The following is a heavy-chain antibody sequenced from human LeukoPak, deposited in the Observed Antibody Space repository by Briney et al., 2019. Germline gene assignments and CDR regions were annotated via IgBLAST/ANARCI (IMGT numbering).Heavy chain of an antibody. CDR1: GFTFSTYT. D-gene: IGHD2-15*01. Sequence: GGSLRLSCAASGFTFSTYTMNWVRQAPGKGLEWVSSITSSSSYIYYADSVKGRFSTSRDNAKNSLYLQMNSLRAEDTAVYYCARVVVVAATLDAFDIWGQGTMVTVSS. V-gene: IGHV3-21*01. CDR3: ARVVVVAATLDAFDI. CDR2: ITSSSSYI. J-gene: IGHJ3*02.